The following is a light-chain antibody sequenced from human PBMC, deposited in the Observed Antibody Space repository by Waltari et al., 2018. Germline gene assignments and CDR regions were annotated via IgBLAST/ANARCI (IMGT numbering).Light chain of an antibody. CDR3: AAWDDSLSGRV. J-gene: IGLJ3*02. CDR2: RDD. V-gene: IGLV1-47*01. CDR1: GSNIGDNY. Sequence: QSVLTQPPSASGTPGQRVTISCSGSGSNIGDNYVYWYHQLPGMAPKLLIYRDDVRPSGFPDRFSGSKSGTSASLAISGLRSEDAGDYYCAAWDDSLSGRVFGGGTKLTVL.